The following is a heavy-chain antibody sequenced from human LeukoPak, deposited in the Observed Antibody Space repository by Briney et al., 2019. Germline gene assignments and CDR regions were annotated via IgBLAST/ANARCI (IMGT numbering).Heavy chain of an antibody. V-gene: IGHV4-34*01. CDR2: INHSGST. Sequence: SETLSLTCAVYGGSFSGYYWSWIRQPPGKGLEWIGEINHSGSTNYNPSLKSRVTISVDTSKNQFSLKLSSVTAADTAVYYCARWVNYYDSSRDAFDIWGQGTMVTVSS. D-gene: IGHD3-22*01. J-gene: IGHJ3*02. CDR3: ARWVNYYDSSRDAFDI. CDR1: GGSFSGYY.